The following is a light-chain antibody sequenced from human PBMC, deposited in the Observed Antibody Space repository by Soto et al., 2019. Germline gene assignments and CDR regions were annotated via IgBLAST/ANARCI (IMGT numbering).Light chain of an antibody. V-gene: IGKV3-15*01. CDR1: QTIYSS. Sequence: IVNPQSPAPLSVSPGERATLSCRAGQTIYSSVAWYQQRPGQAPRLLIYRASTRATGVPARFSGSGSDTDFTLTISSLQSEDFAVYYCQQYNGWPHETFGQGTKVDI. CDR3: QQYNGWPHET. CDR2: RAS. J-gene: IGKJ1*01.